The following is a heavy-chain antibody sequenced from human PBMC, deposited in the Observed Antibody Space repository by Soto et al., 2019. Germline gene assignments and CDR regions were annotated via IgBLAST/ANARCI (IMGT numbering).Heavy chain of an antibody. J-gene: IGHJ6*02. CDR3: ATAPGYSYGYYYYFAMDV. Sequence: QVQLVQSGAEVKKPGSSVKVSCKASGGTFSSYAISWVRQAPGQGLEWMGGIIPIFGTANYAQKLQGRVTITAHESTSTAYMELSSLRSEDTAVYYCATAPGYSYGYYYYFAMDVWGQGTTVTVSS. CDR2: IIPIFGTA. D-gene: IGHD5-18*01. V-gene: IGHV1-69*01. CDR1: GGTFSSYA.